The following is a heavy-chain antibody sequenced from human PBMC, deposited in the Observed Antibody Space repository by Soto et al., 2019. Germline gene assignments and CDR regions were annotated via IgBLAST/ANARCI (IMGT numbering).Heavy chain of an antibody. V-gene: IGHV4-39*01. CDR1: GGSISSSSYY. CDR3: ARQISMVRGVINWFDP. J-gene: IGHJ5*02. Sequence: SETLSLTCTVSGGSISSSSYYWGWIRQPPGKGLEWIGSIYYSGSTYYNPSLKSRVTISVDTSKNQFSLKLSSVTAADTAVYYCARQISMVRGVINWFDPWGQGTLVTVSS. D-gene: IGHD3-10*01. CDR2: IYYSGST.